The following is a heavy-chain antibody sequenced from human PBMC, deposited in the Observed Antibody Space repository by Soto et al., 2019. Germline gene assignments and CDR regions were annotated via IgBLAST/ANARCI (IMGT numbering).Heavy chain of an antibody. D-gene: IGHD2-15*01. CDR1: GFTFSTFG. CDR3: ARWGDCRGGSCYGAY. CDR2: ISGSGGTT. Sequence: GGSLRLSCAASGFTFSTFGMNWVRQAPGKGLEWISGISGSGGTTYNADSVRGRFSISRDNSKNTLYLQMNSLRAEDTAVYYCARWGDCRGGSCYGAYWGQGMTVTVSS. V-gene: IGHV3-23*01. J-gene: IGHJ4*02.